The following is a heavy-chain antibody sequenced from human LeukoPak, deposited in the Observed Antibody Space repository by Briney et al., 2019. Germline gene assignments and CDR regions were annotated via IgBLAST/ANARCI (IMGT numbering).Heavy chain of an antibody. V-gene: IGHV4-4*09. J-gene: IGHJ4*02. CDR1: GASISNYY. CDR2: IHTSGAS. D-gene: IGHD1-26*01. CDR3: ARLGSYHDF. Sequence: PSETLSLTCTVSGASISNYYWSWLRQTPEKGLEWMGHIHTSGASRYYPSHESRLTLSIDTSRNHLSLNLTSVTAADTAVYFCARLGSYHDFWGQGALVTVSS.